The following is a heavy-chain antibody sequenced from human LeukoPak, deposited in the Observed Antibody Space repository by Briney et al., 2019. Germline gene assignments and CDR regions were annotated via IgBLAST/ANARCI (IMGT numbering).Heavy chain of an antibody. J-gene: IGHJ4*02. D-gene: IGHD3-9*01. CDR2: IYHSGST. CDR3: ARAASYYDILTGYPTNYYFDY. CDR1: GGSISSGGYS. V-gene: IGHV4-30-2*01. Sequence: PSETLSLTCAVSGGSISSGGYSWSWIRQPPGKGLEWIGYIYHSGSTYYNPSLKSRVAISVDRFKNQFSLKLSSVTAADTAVYYCARAASYYDILTGYPTNYYFDYWGQGTLVTVSS.